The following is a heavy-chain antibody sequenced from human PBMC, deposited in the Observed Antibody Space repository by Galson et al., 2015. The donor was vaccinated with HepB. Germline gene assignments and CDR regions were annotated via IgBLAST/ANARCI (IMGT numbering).Heavy chain of an antibody. V-gene: IGHV3-30*04. CDR2: ISYDGSNK. J-gene: IGHJ4*02. CDR1: GFTFSSYA. D-gene: IGHD3-22*01. CDR3: AREQWYYYDSSGIGIDY. Sequence: SLRLSCAASGFTFSSYAMHWVRQAPGKGLEWVAVISYDGSNKYYADSVKGRFTISRDNSKNTLYLQMNSLRAEDTAVYYCAREQWYYYDSSGIGIDYWGQGTLVTVSS.